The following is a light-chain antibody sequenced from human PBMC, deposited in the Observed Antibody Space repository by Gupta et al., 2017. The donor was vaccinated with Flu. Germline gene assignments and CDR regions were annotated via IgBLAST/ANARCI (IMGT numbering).Light chain of an antibody. CDR2: HNS. J-gene: IGLJ2*01. CDR3: QSYDSSLSVL. CDR1: SSNIGAGYD. Sequence: HSVLTQPPSVSGAPGQRVTISCTGTSSNIGAGYDVNWYQQLPGTTPKLLIFHNSNRPSGVPDRFSGSKSGTSASLAITGLQAEDEADYYCQSYDSSLSVLFGGGTKLTVL. V-gene: IGLV1-40*01.